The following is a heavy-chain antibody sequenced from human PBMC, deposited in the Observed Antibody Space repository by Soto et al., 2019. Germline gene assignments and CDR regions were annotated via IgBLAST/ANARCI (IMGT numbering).Heavy chain of an antibody. CDR2: IYANGGDT. V-gene: IGHV3-23*01. CDR1: GFTFSTYA. Sequence: EVQLLESGGGLVQPGGSLRLSCAASGFTFSTYAMSWVHQAPGKGLEWVSGIYANGGDTYYADSVKGRFTISRDNSKNTLYLQMNSLRAEDTAVYHCAKQTIGSCYSASDFWGQGALVTVSS. D-gene: IGHD2-15*01. J-gene: IGHJ4*02. CDR3: AKQTIGSCYSASDF.